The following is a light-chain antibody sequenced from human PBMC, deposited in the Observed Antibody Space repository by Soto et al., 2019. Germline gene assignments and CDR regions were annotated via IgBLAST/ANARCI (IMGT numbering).Light chain of an antibody. CDR1: QSISSD. CDR2: AAS. V-gene: IGKV1-39*01. CDR3: PQSYSTPLT. J-gene: IGKJ3*01. Sequence: DIQMTQSPSSLSASVGDRFTITCRASQSISSDLNWYQQKPGKAPKLLIYAASSLQSGVPSRFSGSGSGTDFTLTISSLQPEDFATYYCPQSYSTPLTFGPGTKVDIK.